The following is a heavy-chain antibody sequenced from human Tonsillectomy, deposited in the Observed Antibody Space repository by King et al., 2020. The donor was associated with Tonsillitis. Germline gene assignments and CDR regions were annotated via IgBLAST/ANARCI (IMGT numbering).Heavy chain of an antibody. CDR3: ARGKEGNVLWFDP. Sequence: VQLQQWGAGLLKPSETLSLTCAVYGGSFSGYYWSWIRQPPGKGLEWIGEINHSGGTNYNPALKSRVTISVDTSKNQFSLTLSSVTAADTAVDYCARGKEGNVLWFDPGGQGTLVTVSS. D-gene: IGHD3-10*01. CDR2: INHSGGT. J-gene: IGHJ5*02. CDR1: GGSFSGYY. V-gene: IGHV4-34*01.